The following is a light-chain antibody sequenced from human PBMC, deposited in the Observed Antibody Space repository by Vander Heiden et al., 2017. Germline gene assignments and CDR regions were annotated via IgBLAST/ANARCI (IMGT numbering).Light chain of an antibody. CDR3: QAWDSSTSYV. CDR1: KLWNKN. J-gene: IGLJ1*01. CDR2: QDS. V-gene: IGLV3-1*01. Sequence: SYELTQPPSVSVSTGQTGSITCSGDKLWNKNACWYQQKPGQAPVLVIYQDSNRPSGIPERFSGANAGNTATLTISGTQAMDEADYYCQAWDSSTSYVFGTGTKVTVL.